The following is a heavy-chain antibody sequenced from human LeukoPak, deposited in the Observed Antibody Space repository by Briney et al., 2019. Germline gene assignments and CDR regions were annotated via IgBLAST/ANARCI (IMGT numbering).Heavy chain of an antibody. J-gene: IGHJ3*02. CDR1: GGSISSYY. V-gene: IGHV4-59*08. Sequence: SETLSLTCTVSGGSISSYYWSWIRQPPGKGLEWIGYIYYSGSTNYNPSLKSRVTISVDTSKNQFSLKLSSVTAADTAVYYCARHYGDHAFDIWGQGTMVTVSS. D-gene: IGHD4-17*01. CDR3: ARHYGDHAFDI. CDR2: IYYSGST.